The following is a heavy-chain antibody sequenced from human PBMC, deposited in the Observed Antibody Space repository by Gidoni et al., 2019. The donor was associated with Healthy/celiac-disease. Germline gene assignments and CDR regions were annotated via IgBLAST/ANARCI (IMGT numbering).Heavy chain of an antibody. CDR1: GGTFSTYA. CDR3: AREGLTYCGGDCYSNY. CDR2: ITPNFGTA. Sequence: QVQLVQSGAEVKKPGSSVKVSCKASGGTFSTYAIRWVRQAPGQGLEWMGGITPNFGTANYAQKFQGRVTITADESTSTAYMELSSLRSEDTAVYYCAREGLTYCGGDCYSNYWGQGTLVTVSS. D-gene: IGHD2-21*02. J-gene: IGHJ4*02. V-gene: IGHV1-69*01.